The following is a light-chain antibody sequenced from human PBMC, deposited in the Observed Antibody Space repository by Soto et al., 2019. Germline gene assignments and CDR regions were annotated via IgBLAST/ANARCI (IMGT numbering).Light chain of an antibody. J-gene: IGLJ2*01. CDR1: SSDVGGYDY. Sequence: QSVLTQPASVSGSPGQSITISCTGTSSDVGGYDYVSWYQQYPGKAPKLMIYDVSNRPSGVSNRFSGSKSGNTASLTISGLQAEDEADYYCSSYSSSSTLVVFGGGTKLTAL. CDR3: SSYSSSSTLVV. V-gene: IGLV2-14*03. CDR2: DVS.